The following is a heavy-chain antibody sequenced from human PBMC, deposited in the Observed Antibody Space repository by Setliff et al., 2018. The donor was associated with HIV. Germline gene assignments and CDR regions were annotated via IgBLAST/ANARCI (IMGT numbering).Heavy chain of an antibody. CDR1: GYSFTTSG. V-gene: IGHV1-18*01. CDR2: INTRNGNT. J-gene: IGHJ6*03. Sequence: ASVKVSCKASGYSFTTSGVSWVRQAPGQGLEWMGWINTRNGNTNYAQKFQGRVTMTTDTSTSTAYMELRSLRSDDTAVYYCARDRGGHYTGSYYYMDVWGKGTTVTVSS. CDR3: ARDRGGHYTGSYYYMDV. D-gene: IGHD3-10*01.